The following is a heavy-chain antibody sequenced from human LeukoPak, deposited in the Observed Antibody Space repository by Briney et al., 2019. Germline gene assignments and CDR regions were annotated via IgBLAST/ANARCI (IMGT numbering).Heavy chain of an antibody. CDR2: ISDDGSRQ. Sequence: AGGFLILSCAATGFTFSNYAIHWCRQAPGKGLEWVAFISDDGSRQHYADSVKGRFTISRDNSKNTLNLQMNSLRAEDTAVYYCVKDRTGTYTLDYWGQGTLVTVSS. V-gene: IGHV3-30-3*01. J-gene: IGHJ4*02. CDR3: VKDRTGTYTLDY. D-gene: IGHD3-10*01. CDR1: GFTFSNYA.